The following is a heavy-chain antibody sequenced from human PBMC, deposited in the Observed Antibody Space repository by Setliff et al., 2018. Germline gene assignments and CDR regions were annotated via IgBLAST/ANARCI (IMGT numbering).Heavy chain of an antibody. CDR1: GYTFTGYY. J-gene: IGHJ4*02. CDR2: INPNTGDP. V-gene: IGHV1-2*02. Sequence: ASVKVSCKASGYTFTGYYMHWVRQAPGQGLEWMGRINPNTGDPNYAQKFQGRVTMTRDTSISTAYMELSRLRSEDTAVYYCARVAPHSYDSSGPSFDYWGQGTLVTVSS. CDR3: ARVAPHSYDSSGPSFDY. D-gene: IGHD3-22*01.